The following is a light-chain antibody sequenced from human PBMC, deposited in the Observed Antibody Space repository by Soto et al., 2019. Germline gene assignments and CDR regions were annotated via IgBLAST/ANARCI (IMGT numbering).Light chain of an antibody. V-gene: IGLV1-40*01. CDR1: SSNIGAGYD. CDR3: QSHGDSLRGSV. J-gene: IGLJ2*01. CDR2: ANN. Sequence: QSVLTQPASVSGAPGQTGTISCTGSSSNIGAGYDVHWYQQISGTAPKLLIFANNNRPSGVPDRFSGSKSGTSASLAITGLQPEDEAAYYCQSHGDSLRGSVFGGGTKLTVL.